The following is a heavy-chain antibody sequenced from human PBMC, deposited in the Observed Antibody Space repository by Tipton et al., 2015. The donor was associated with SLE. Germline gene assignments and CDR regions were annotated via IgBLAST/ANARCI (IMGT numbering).Heavy chain of an antibody. CDR1: GFTFSSYE. CDR2: ISSSGSTI. V-gene: IGHV3-48*03. CDR3: ARGTNWIDY. Sequence: SLRLSCAASGFTFSSYEMNWVRQAPGKGLEWVSYISSSGSTIYYADSVKGRFTISRDNPKNTLYLQMNSLRAEDTAVYYCARGTNWIDYWGQGTLVTVSS. J-gene: IGHJ5*01.